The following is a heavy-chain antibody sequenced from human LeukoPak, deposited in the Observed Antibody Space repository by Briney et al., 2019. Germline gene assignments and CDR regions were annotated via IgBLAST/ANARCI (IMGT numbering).Heavy chain of an antibody. J-gene: IGHJ2*01. D-gene: IGHD3-3*02. V-gene: IGHV1-69-2*01. CDR3: ARNSKVFATTGYFDL. CDR2: VDPEDGET. Sequence: ASVKISCKASGYTFTDYYMHWVQQAPGKGLEWMGRVDPEDGETIYAEKFQGRVTITADTSTDTAYMELSSLRAEDTAVYYCARNSKVFATTGYFDLWGRGTLVTVSS. CDR1: GYTFTDYY.